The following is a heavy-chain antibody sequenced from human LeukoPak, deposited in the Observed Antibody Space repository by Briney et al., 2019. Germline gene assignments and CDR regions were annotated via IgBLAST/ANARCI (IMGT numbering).Heavy chain of an antibody. CDR2: ISWNSGSI. Sequence: PGGSLRLSCAASGFTFDDYAMHWVRQAPGKGLEWVSGISWNSGSIGYADSVKGRFTISRDNAKNSLYLQINSLRVEDTAVYYCARDRSNYDFWSAYYTGWFDPWGQGTLVTVSS. D-gene: IGHD3-3*01. CDR3: ARDRSNYDFWSAYYTGWFDP. CDR1: GFTFDDYA. J-gene: IGHJ5*02. V-gene: IGHV3-9*01.